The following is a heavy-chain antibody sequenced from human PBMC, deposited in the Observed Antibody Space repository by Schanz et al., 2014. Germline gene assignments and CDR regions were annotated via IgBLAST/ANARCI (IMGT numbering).Heavy chain of an antibody. J-gene: IGHJ4*02. Sequence: EVQLVESGGGLVQPGGSLSLSCAASGFTFSSYWMHWVRQAPGKGLVGISRINSDGSSASYADSVKGRFTISRDNAKNTLYLQMNSVRAEDSAVYYCTRGSGSRSYGWYYDSWGQGTLVTVSS. V-gene: IGHV3-74*01. D-gene: IGHD3-10*01. CDR1: GFTFSSYW. CDR2: INSDGSSA. CDR3: TRGSGSRSYGWYYDS.